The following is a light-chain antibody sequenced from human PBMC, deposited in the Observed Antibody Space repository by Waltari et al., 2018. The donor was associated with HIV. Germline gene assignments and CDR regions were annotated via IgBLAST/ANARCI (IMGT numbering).Light chain of an antibody. CDR3: FSYAGNNFLL. J-gene: IGLJ2*01. CDR1: SSDIGLYNF. Sequence: QSALTQPPSASGSPGQSVTISCAGTSSDIGLYNFVSWYQHHPGKAPNRMISDVSRRPSGVPDRFSGSKSGNTASLTVSGLQADDEATYYCFSYAGNNFLLFGGGTKLTVL. V-gene: IGLV2-8*01. CDR2: DVS.